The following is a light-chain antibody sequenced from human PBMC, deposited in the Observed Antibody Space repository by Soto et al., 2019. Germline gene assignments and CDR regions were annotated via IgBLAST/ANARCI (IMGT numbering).Light chain of an antibody. CDR1: SSNIGAGYD. CDR2: GNS. Sequence: QSVLTQPPSVSGAPGQRVTISCTGSSSNIGAGYDVHWYQQLPGTAPKLLIYGNSNRPSGVPDRFSGSKSGTSASLAITGLQAEDEADYYCQSYDSSRGGWVFGGGTKLTVL. CDR3: QSYDSSRGGWV. V-gene: IGLV1-40*01. J-gene: IGLJ3*02.